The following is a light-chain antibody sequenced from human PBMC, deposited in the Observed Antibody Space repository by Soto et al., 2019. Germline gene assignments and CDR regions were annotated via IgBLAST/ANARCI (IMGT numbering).Light chain of an antibody. CDR2: KAS. Sequence: DIQMTQSPSTLSASVGDRVTITCRASQSISTWLAWNQQKPGKAPKLLIYKASNLEGGVPSRFSGSVSGTEFNITISSLQPDDFATYYCQQYNTYPLTFGGGTTVEIK. CDR1: QSISTW. CDR3: QQYNTYPLT. J-gene: IGKJ4*01. V-gene: IGKV1-5*03.